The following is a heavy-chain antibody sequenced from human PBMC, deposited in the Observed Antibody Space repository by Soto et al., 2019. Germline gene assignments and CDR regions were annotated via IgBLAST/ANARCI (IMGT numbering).Heavy chain of an antibody. D-gene: IGHD6-6*01. CDR1: GGSISSYY. CDR2: IYYSGST. V-gene: IGHV4-59*08. CDR3: ARVGRGELVWAPFDY. J-gene: IGHJ4*02. Sequence: QVQLQESGPGLVKPSETLSLTCTVSGGSISSYYWRWIRQPPGKGLEWIGYIYYSGSTNYNPSLKSRVTISVDTSKNQFSLKLSSVTAADTAVYYCARVGRGELVWAPFDYWGQGTLVTVSS.